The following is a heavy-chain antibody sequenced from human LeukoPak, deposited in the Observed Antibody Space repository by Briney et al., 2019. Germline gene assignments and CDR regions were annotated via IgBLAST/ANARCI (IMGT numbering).Heavy chain of an antibody. CDR2: ISYDGRNK. J-gene: IGHJ4*02. CDR3: ARGYSGWYY. D-gene: IGHD5-12*01. V-gene: IGHV3-30*03. Sequence: GGSLRLSCEGSGFTFISYAMNWVRQAPGKGLEWVAVISYDGRNKFYGESVKGRFTISRDNSKNTLYLQMSSLRSEDTAVYYCARGYSGWYYWGQGTLVTVSS. CDR1: GFTFISYA.